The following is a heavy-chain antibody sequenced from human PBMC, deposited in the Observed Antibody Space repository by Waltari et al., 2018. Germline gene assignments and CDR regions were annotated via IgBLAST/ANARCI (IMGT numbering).Heavy chain of an antibody. Sequence: QVQLQESGPGLVKPSETLSLTCTVSGGSISSHYWSWIRQPPGKGLEWIGYIYYSGATTYTPSLNRRVTISAATSTTQFSLTLSSVTAADTAVYYCARTGAPTHYFYYWGQGTLVTVSS. V-gene: IGHV4-59*11. D-gene: IGHD1-26*01. CDR3: ARTGAPTHYFYY. J-gene: IGHJ4*02. CDR1: GGSISSHY. CDR2: IYYSGAT.